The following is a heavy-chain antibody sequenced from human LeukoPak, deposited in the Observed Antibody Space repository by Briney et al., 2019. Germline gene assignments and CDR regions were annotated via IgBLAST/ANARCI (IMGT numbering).Heavy chain of an antibody. CDR2: INPNSGGT. CDR3: ARAMTTLYYFDY. V-gene: IGHV1-2*02. J-gene: IGHJ4*02. Sequence: ATVKLSCKASGYTFTGYYMHWVRQPPGQGLEWMGWINPNSGGTNYAQKFQGRGTMTRDTSISKAYMELSRLRSDDTAVYYCARAMTTLYYFDYWGQGTRVTVSS. CDR1: GYTFTGYY. D-gene: IGHD4-11*01.